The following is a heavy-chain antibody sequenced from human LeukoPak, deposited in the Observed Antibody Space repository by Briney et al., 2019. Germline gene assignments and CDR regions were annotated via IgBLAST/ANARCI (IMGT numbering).Heavy chain of an antibody. CDR3: ARGTMKDAFDI. Sequence: ASVKVSCKASGYTFTSYGISWVRQAPGQGLEWMGWINTNTGNPTYAQGFTGRFVFSLDTSVSTAYLQISSLKAEDTAVYYCARGTMKDAFDIWGQGTMVTVSS. V-gene: IGHV7-4-1*02. CDR1: GYTFTSYG. CDR2: INTNTGNP. D-gene: IGHD3-22*01. J-gene: IGHJ3*02.